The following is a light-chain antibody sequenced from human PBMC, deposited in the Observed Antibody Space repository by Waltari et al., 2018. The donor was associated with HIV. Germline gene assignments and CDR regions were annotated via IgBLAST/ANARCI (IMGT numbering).Light chain of an antibody. CDR2: GAI. J-gene: IGKJ5*01. CDR1: QNIGIN. CDR3: QPYNRWPLT. Sequence: ELVMTQSPATLSVSPGERVSLSCRASQNIGINLAWFQQKPGQAPRVLVSGAISRATGIPARFSVRASGTEFTLTITRLQSEDSTVYCCQPYNRWPLTFGQGTRLEIK. V-gene: IGKV3-15*01.